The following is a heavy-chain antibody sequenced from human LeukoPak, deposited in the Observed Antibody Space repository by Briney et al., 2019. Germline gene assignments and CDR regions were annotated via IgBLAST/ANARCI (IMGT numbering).Heavy chain of an antibody. D-gene: IGHD3-3*01. Sequence: QTGGSLRLSCAASGFTFSSYCMSWVRQAPGKGLEWVANIKQDGSEKYYVDSVKGRFTISRDNAKNSLYLQMNSLRAEDTAVYYCARPLYDFWSGEPHDYWGRGTLVTVSS. J-gene: IGHJ4*02. CDR3: ARPLYDFWSGEPHDY. CDR1: GFTFSSYC. CDR2: IKQDGSEK. V-gene: IGHV3-7*01.